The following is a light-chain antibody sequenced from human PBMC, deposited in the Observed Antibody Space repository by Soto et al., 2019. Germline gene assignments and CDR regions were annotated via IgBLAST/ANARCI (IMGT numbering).Light chain of an antibody. V-gene: IGKV3-20*01. Sequence: EIVLTQSPRTLSLSPGERATLSCRASQSVNSNFFAWYQQKPGQAPRLLIYGISTRATGIPDRFAGSGSETDFALIISGLEPEDFAIYYCQQYSNSPRTFGQGTKVEIK. CDR1: QSVNSNF. J-gene: IGKJ2*01. CDR3: QQYSNSPRT. CDR2: GIS.